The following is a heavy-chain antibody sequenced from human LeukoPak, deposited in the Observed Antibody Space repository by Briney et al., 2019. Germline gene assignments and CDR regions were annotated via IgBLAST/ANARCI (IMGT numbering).Heavy chain of an antibody. V-gene: IGHV1-69*13. D-gene: IGHD6-19*01. CDR1: GGTFSSYA. CDR3: AKSVEDRRDAFDI. Sequence: SVKVSCKASGGTFSSYAISWVRQAPGQGLEWMGGIIPIFGTANYAQKFQGRVTITADESTSTAYMELSSLRSEDTAVCYCAKSVEDRRDAFDIWGQGTMVAVSS. J-gene: IGHJ3*02. CDR2: IIPIFGTA.